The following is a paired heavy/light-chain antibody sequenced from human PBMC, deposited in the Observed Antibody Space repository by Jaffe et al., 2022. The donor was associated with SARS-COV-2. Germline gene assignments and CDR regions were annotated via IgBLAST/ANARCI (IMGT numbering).Light chain of an antibody. J-gene: IGLJ1*01. CDR3: SSYTSSSTPSV. CDR1: SSDVGGYNY. V-gene: IGLV2-14*01. Sequence: QSALTQPASVSGSPGQSITISCTGTSSDVGGYNYVSWYQQHPGKAPKLIIYEVSDRPSGVPDRFSGSKSGNTASLTISGLQAEDEAHYYCSSYTSSSTPSVFGTGTKVTVL. CDR2: EVS.
Heavy chain of an antibody. D-gene: IGHD3-3*01. J-gene: IGHJ4*02. V-gene: IGHV2-5*02. CDR1: GFSLSTSGVG. CDR2: IYWDDEK. CDR3: AHSHNFWGGYSFDY. Sequence: QFTLKESGPTLVKPTQTLTLTCTFSGFSLSTSGVGVGWIRQPPGKALEWLALIYWDDEKRYSPSLKSRLTITKDTSKNLVVLTMTNVDPVDTATYFCAHSHNFWGGYSFDYWGQGTLVTVSS.